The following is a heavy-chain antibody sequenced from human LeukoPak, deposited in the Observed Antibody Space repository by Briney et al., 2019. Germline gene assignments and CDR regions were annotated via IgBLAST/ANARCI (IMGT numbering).Heavy chain of an antibody. J-gene: IGHJ3*02. CDR3: KAGATGAFDI. D-gene: IGHD6-25*01. Sequence: GGSLRLSCAASGFTFSSYSMNWVRQAPGKGLEWVSSISSSSSYIYYADSVKGRFTISRDNAKNSLYLQMNSLKTEDTAVYYCKAGATGAFDIWGQGTMVTVSS. V-gene: IGHV3-21*03. CDR2: ISSSSSYI. CDR1: GFTFSSYS.